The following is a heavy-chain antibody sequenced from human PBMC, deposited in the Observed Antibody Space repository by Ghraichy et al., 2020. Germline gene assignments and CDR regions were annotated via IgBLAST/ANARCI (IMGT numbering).Heavy chain of an antibody. CDR2: IYYTGST. D-gene: IGHD6-19*01. J-gene: IGHJ4*02. CDR3: ARCRGSGCPFFYFDY. Sequence: ETLSLTCTVSGGSISSSSYYWGWIRQPPGKGLEWIGTIYYTGSTYYNPSLQSRVTISVDTSKNHFSLKLSSVTAADTAVYYCARCRGSGCPFFYFDYWGQGTLVTVSS. V-gene: IGHV4-39*02. CDR1: GGSISSSSYY.